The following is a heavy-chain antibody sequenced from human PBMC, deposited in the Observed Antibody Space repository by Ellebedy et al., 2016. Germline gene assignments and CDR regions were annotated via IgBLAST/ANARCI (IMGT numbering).Heavy chain of an antibody. CDR3: AKDQEYFDYMDV. CDR2: IGTSGVTT. CDR1: GFTFSSCA. V-gene: IGHV3-23*01. Sequence: LSLTXXGSGFTFSSCAMSWVRQAPGKGLEWVSTIGTSGVTTYYADSVRGRFTISRDNSNNILYLEMDSLRADDTAVYYCAKDQEYFDYMDVWGKGTTVTVSS. J-gene: IGHJ6*03.